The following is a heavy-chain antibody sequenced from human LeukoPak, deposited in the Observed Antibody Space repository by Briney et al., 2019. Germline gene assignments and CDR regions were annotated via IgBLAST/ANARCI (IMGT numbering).Heavy chain of an antibody. V-gene: IGHV3-23*01. CDR1: GFTFSSYA. CDR2: ISGSGGGT. D-gene: IGHD3-22*01. CDR3: ARDLSDIGYFDK. J-gene: IGHJ4*02. Sequence: PGGSLRLSCAASGFTFSSYAMSWVRQAPGKGLEWVSAISGSGGGTYYADSVKGRFTISRDNSKNTLYLQMNSLRAEDTAVYYCARDLSDIGYFDKWGQGTLVTVSS.